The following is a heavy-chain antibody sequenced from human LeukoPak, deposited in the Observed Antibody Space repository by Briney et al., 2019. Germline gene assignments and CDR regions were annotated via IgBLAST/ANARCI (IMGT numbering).Heavy chain of an antibody. Sequence: GGSLRLSCAASGFTVSNNYMSWVRQAPGKGLEWIAVIYSGGSTFHADSVKGRFIISRDNSKNTLYLQMNSLRVEDTAVYYCATGTHPGNWGQGTLVTVSS. V-gene: IGHV3-66*01. CDR3: ATGTHPGN. J-gene: IGHJ4*02. CDR1: GFTVSNNY. CDR2: IYSGGST. D-gene: IGHD1-14*01.